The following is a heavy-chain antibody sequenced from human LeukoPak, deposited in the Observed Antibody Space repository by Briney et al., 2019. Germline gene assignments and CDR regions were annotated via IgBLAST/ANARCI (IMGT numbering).Heavy chain of an antibody. Sequence: SETLSLTCTVSGGSISSYYWSWIRQPPGKGLEWIGHIYYSGSTDYNPSLKSRVTISVDTSKNQFSLKLSSVTAADTAVYYCAREGGYDSSGYYTGVVDYWGQGTLVTVSS. V-gene: IGHV4-59*01. CDR3: AREGGYDSSGYYTGVVDY. CDR2: IYYSGST. D-gene: IGHD3-22*01. CDR1: GGSISSYY. J-gene: IGHJ4*02.